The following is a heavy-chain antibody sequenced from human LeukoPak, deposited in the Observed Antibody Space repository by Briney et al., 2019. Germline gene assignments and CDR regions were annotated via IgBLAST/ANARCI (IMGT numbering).Heavy chain of an antibody. CDR1: GYTFTGYY. Sequence: ASVKVSCKASGYTFTGYYMHWVRQAPGQGLEWMGWINPNSGGTNYAQKFQGRVTMTRDTSISTAYMELSRLRSDDTAVYYCARVEGSSWAPYYFDYWGQGTLVTVSS. CDR2: INPNSGGT. J-gene: IGHJ4*02. CDR3: ARVEGSSWAPYYFDY. V-gene: IGHV1-2*02. D-gene: IGHD6-13*01.